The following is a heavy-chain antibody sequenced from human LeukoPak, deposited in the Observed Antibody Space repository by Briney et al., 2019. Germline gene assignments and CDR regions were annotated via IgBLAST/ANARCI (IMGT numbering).Heavy chain of an antibody. CDR2: IYYIGRT. Sequence: PSETLSPTCNVSGVSISSYYWSWIRQTPGKGLERIGYIYYIGRTAYDPSLKSRVAISLDTSKNQFSLKMSSVTAADTAVYYCARHSMNVGSGGGVFDSWGHGTLVSVSS. V-gene: IGHV4-59*08. CDR3: ARHSMNVGSGGGVFDS. J-gene: IGHJ5*01. D-gene: IGHD3-10*01. CDR1: GVSISSYY.